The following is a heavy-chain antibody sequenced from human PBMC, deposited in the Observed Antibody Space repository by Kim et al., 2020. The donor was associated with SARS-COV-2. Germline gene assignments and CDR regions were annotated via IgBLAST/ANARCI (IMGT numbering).Heavy chain of an antibody. D-gene: IGHD7-27*01. CDR2: TYYRSKWYY. V-gene: IGHV6-1*01. CDR3: AGTVRLGRGRHS. Sequence: SQTLSLTCAISGYSVSTDSAAWNWIRQSPSSCLEWLGSTYYRSKWYYDYAVSVKSRITVNPDTSKNQFSLQLDSLTPEDAAVYYCAGTVRLGRGRHSWGQGTLVIVSS. CDR1: GYSVSTDSAA. J-gene: IGHJ4*02.